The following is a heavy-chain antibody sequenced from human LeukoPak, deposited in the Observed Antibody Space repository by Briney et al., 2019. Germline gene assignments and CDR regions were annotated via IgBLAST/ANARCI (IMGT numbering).Heavy chain of an antibody. CDR2: INPNSGGT. V-gene: IGHV1-2*06. CDR1: GGTFSSYA. D-gene: IGHD3-10*01. J-gene: IGHJ6*03. Sequence: ASVKVSCKASGGTFSSYAISWVRQAPRQGLEWMGRINPNSGGTNYAQKFQGRVTMTRDTSISTAYMELSRLRSDDTAVYYCARGYDYGSGSYYAPSPMDVWGKGTTVTVSS. CDR3: ARGYDYGSGSYYAPSPMDV.